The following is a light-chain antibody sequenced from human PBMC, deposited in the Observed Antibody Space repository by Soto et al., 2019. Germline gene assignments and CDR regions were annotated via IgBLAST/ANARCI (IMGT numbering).Light chain of an antibody. CDR1: QGISNY. Sequence: DIQMTQSPSSLSASVGDRVTITCRASQGISNYLAWYQQKPGKVPKLLISAASTLQSGVPPRFSGSESGTDFTLTISSLQPEDSASYYCQQYYNSVLTFGGGTKVDI. CDR3: QQYYNSVLT. J-gene: IGKJ4*01. CDR2: AAS. V-gene: IGKV1-27*01.